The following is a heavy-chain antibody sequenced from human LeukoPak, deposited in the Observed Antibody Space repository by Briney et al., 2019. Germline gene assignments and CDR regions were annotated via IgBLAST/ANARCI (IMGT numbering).Heavy chain of an antibody. CDR1: GFTFSSYS. CDR2: ISSSSSYI. Sequence: GGSLRLSCVASGFTFSSYSMNWVRQAPGKGLEWVSSISSSSSYIYYADSVKGRFTISRDNAKNSLYLQMKSPRAEDTAVYYCAKEGGLFDSSGYSESWGQGTLVSVSS. CDR3: AKEGGLFDSSGYSES. J-gene: IGHJ5*02. D-gene: IGHD3-22*01. V-gene: IGHV3-21*01.